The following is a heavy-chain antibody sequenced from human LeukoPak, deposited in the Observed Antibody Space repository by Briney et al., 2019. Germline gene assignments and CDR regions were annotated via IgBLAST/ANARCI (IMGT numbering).Heavy chain of an antibody. Sequence: PGGSLRLSCAASGFTFDDFAMHWVRQVPGKGLEWVSLISGEGGSTYYADSVKGRFTISRDNSKNSLYLQMNTLRSEDTALYYCAKGRRYSSSWYDYWGQGTLVTVSS. CDR3: AKGRRYSSSWYDY. V-gene: IGHV3-43*02. CDR2: ISGEGGST. CDR1: GFTFDDFA. J-gene: IGHJ4*02. D-gene: IGHD6-13*01.